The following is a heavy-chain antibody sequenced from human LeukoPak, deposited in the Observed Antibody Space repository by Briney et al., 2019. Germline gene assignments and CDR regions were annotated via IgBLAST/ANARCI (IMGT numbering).Heavy chain of an antibody. CDR3: AKEIVVVISDFDY. V-gene: IGHV3-33*06. D-gene: IGHD3-22*01. Sequence: PGGSLRLSCAASGFTFSSYGMHWIRQAPGKGLEWVAVIWYDGSNKNYADSVKGRFTISRDNSKNTLYLQMNSLRAEDTAVYYCAKEIVVVISDFDYWGQGTLVTVSS. CDR1: GFTFSSYG. CDR2: IWYDGSNK. J-gene: IGHJ4*02.